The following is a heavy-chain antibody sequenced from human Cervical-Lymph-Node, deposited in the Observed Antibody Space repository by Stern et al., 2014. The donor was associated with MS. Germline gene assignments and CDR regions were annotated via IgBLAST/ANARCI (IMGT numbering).Heavy chain of an antibody. J-gene: IGHJ5*02. CDR1: GATFSTNA. D-gene: IGHD4-23*01. V-gene: IGHV1-69*01. Sequence: QVQLVESGAEVRKPWSSVKVSCKASGATFSTNAISWLRQAPGQGPEGMGAIVPIFGRANYVQKLRGRLTITADESASTAYMELRSLRSEDTAVYYCAREHHGGNFASWGQGTLVTVSS. CDR3: AREHHGGNFAS. CDR2: IVPIFGRA.